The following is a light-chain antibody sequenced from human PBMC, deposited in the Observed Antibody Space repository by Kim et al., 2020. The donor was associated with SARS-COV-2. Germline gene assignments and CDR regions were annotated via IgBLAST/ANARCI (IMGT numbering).Light chain of an antibody. V-gene: IGKV1-27*01. CDR3: QKYNSAPQT. CDR1: QGISNY. CDR2: AAS. J-gene: IGKJ4*01. Sequence: ASVGDRVTITGRASQGISNYLACYQQKPGKVPRLLIYAASTLQSGVPSRFSGSGSGTDFTLTISSLQPEDVATYYCQKYNSAPQTFGGGTKVDIK.